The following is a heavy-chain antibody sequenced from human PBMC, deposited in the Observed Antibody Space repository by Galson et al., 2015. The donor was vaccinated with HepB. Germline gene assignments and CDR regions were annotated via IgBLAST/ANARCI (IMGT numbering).Heavy chain of an antibody. CDR2: IYPGDSDT. J-gene: IGHJ3*02. CDR1: GYSFTSYW. V-gene: IGHV5-51*03. CDR3: ARLLVEGAPEGSAFDI. D-gene: IGHD3-16*01. Sequence: QSGAEVKKPGESLKISCKGSGYSFTSYWIGWVRQMPGKGLEWMGIIYPGDSDTRYSPSFQGQVTISADKSISTAYLQWSSLKASDTAMYYCARLLVEGAPEGSAFDIWGQGTMVTVSS.